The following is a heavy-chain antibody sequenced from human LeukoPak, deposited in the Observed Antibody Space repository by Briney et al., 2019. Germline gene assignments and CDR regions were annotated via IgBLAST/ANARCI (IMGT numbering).Heavy chain of an antibody. CDR3: AREISCSGGSCYSRRAFDI. Sequence: SETLSLTCAVSGGSISSGGYSWSWIRQPPGKGLEWIGYIYHSGSTYYNPSLKSRVTISVDTSKNQFSLKLSSVTAADTAVYYCAREISCSGGSCYSRRAFDIWGQGTMVTVSS. D-gene: IGHD2-15*01. J-gene: IGHJ3*02. CDR2: IYHSGST. V-gene: IGHV4-30-2*05. CDR1: GGSISSGGYS.